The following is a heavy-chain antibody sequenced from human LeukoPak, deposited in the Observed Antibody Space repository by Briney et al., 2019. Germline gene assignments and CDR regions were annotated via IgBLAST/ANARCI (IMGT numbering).Heavy chain of an antibody. D-gene: IGHD3-10*01. J-gene: IGHJ4*02. CDR3: ARARGVGYYFDY. CDR1: SGSISSSNW. V-gene: IGHV4-4*02. Sequence: PSETLSLTCAVSSGSISSSNWWSWVRQPPGKGLEWIGEIYHSGSTNYNPSLKSRVTISVDKSKNQFSLKLSSVTAADTAVYYCARARGVGYYFDYWGQGTLVTVSS. CDR2: IYHSGST.